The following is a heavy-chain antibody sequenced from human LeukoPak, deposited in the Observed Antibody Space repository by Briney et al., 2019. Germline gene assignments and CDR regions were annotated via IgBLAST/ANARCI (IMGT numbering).Heavy chain of an antibody. CDR3: AKGGNYYGSGSYYKGLDY. D-gene: IGHD3-10*01. CDR2: IRYDGSNK. CDR1: GFTFSSYG. Sequence: GGSLRLSCAASGFTFSSYGMHWVRQAPGKGLEWVAFIRYDGSNKYYADSVKGRFTISRDNSKNTLYLQMNSLRAEDTAVYYCAKGGNYYGSGSYYKGLDYWGQGILVTVSS. V-gene: IGHV3-30*02. J-gene: IGHJ4*02.